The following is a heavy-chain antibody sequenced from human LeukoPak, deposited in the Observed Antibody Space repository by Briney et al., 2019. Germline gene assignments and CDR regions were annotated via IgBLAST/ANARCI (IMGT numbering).Heavy chain of an antibody. CDR2: ISYDGSNK. CDR1: GFTFSSYA. J-gene: IGHJ6*04. Sequence: PGRSLRLSCAASGFTFSSYAMHWVRQAPGKGLEWVAVISYDGSNKYYADSVKGRFTISRDNSKNTLYLQMNSLRAEDTAVYYCARDPYGSGSCYYYYYYGMDVWGKGTTVTVSS. D-gene: IGHD3-10*01. V-gene: IGHV3-30*04. CDR3: ARDPYGSGSCYYYYYYGMDV.